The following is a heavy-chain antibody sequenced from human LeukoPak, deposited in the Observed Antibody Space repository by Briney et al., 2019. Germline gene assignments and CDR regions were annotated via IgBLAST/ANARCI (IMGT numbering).Heavy chain of an antibody. CDR2: FDPEDGET. CDR1: GYTLTELS. J-gene: IGHJ5*02. Sequence: ASVKVSCKVSGYTLTELSMHWVRQAPGKGLEWMGGFDPEDGETIYAQKFQGRVTMTEDTSTDTAYMELSSLRSEDTAVYYCARDRIAVAGPQYNWFDPWGQGTLVTVSS. CDR3: ARDRIAVAGPQYNWFDP. D-gene: IGHD6-19*01. V-gene: IGHV1-24*01.